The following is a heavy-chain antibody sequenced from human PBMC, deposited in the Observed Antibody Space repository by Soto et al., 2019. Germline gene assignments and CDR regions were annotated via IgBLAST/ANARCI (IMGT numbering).Heavy chain of an antibody. J-gene: IGHJ5*02. CDR3: ARGQRFSDWFDP. CDR2: IYSSGST. Sequence: SAALTLAGRVSGDAMNTYCWTWIRQPAGKGLEWIGRIYSSGSTKYNPSLQSRVTMSLDTSKNQFSLRLTSVTAADTAVYYCARGQRFSDWFDPWGQGTLVTVSS. CDR1: GDAMNTYC. V-gene: IGHV4-4*07. D-gene: IGHD3-3*01.